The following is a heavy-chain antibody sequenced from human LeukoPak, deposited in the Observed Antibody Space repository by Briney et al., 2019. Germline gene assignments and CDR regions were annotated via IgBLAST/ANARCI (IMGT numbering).Heavy chain of an antibody. CDR1: GVTFSSDA. Sequence: PGGSLRLSCAASGVTFSSDAMSWVRQAPGKGLEWVSAISSSGGSTYYADSVKGRFTISIDNSKNTLYLQMNILRAEDTAVYYCAKDQFQGIPVPGTFVRVDYWGQRTLVTVSS. CDR2: ISSSGGST. J-gene: IGHJ4*02. D-gene: IGHD6-19*01. CDR3: AKDQFQGIPVPGTFVRVDY. V-gene: IGHV3-23*01.